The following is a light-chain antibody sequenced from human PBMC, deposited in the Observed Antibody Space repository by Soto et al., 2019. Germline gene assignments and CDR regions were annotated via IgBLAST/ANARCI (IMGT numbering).Light chain of an antibody. CDR3: CSYAGSYKEV. V-gene: IGLV2-11*01. CDR1: SSDVGGYNY. Sequence: QSALTQPRSVSGSPGQSVTISCTGTSSDVGGYNYVSWYQQHPGKAPKLMIYDVSKRPSGVPDRFSGSKSGNTASLTISGLQAEDEADYYCCSYAGSYKEVFGGGTKVTAL. J-gene: IGLJ2*01. CDR2: DVS.